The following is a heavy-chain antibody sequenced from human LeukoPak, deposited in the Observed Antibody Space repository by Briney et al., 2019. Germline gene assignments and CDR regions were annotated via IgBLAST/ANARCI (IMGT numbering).Heavy chain of an antibody. V-gene: IGHV1-18*01. D-gene: IGHD5-24*01. CDR2: ISAYNGNT. CDR1: GYTFTIYG. Sequence: ASVNVSCKASGYTFTIYGISWVRQAPGQGLEGMGWISAYNGNTSYAQKLQGRVTMATDTSTSTAYMELRSLTSDDTAVYYCAREGVERWLRYGMDVWGQGTTVTVSS. CDR3: AREGVERWLRYGMDV. J-gene: IGHJ6*02.